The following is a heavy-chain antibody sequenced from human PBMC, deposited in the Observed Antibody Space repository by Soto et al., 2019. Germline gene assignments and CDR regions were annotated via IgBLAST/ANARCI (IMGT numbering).Heavy chain of an antibody. J-gene: IGHJ4*02. D-gene: IGHD2-2*03. V-gene: IGHV1-18*01. CDR2: ISAYNGNT. Sequence: ASVKVSCKASGYTFTSYGISWVRQAPGQGLEWMGWISAYNGNTNYAQKLQGRVTMTTDTSTSTAYMELRSLRSDDTAVYYCAREVDIVVVPAATHFDYWGQGTLVTVSS. CDR1: GYTFTSYG. CDR3: AREVDIVVVPAATHFDY.